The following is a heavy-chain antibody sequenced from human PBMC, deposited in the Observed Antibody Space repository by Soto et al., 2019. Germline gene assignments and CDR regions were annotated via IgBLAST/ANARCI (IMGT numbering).Heavy chain of an antibody. CDR3: ARLFCSTTTCDSWFDP. D-gene: IGHD2-2*01. CDR2: IDPRDSYF. V-gene: IGHV5-10-1*01. Sequence: PXEXLKISCTSFGYXFTTFLIIWVRHMPGKGLEWMGRIDPRDSYFNYSPSFQGHVTISIEKSISTDYLQWGSLKASDTAMYYCARLFCSTTTCDSWFDPWGQGTLGTVSS. J-gene: IGHJ5*02. CDR1: GYXFTTFL.